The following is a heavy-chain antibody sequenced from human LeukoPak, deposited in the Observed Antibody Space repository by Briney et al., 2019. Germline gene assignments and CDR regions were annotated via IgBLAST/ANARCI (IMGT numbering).Heavy chain of an antibody. J-gene: IGHJ4*02. CDR1: GGTFSSYA. Sequence: PVASVKVSCKASGGTFSSYAISWVRQAPGQGLEWMGGIIPIFGTANYAQKFQGRVTITADESTSTAYMELSSLRSEDTAVYYCARTPITMIVLDYWGQGTLVTVSS. CDR2: IIPIFGTA. CDR3: ARTPITMIVLDY. V-gene: IGHV1-69*13. D-gene: IGHD3-22*01.